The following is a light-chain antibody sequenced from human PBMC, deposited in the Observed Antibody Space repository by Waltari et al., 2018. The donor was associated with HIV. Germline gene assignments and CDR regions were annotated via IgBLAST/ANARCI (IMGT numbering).Light chain of an antibody. Sequence: HSALTQPASVSGSPGQTVTISCSGTSSDVGGFNYVSWYQQHPGKAPKLMIYEVNNRPSRISSRFSGSKSGNPAYLTISGLQAEDEADYYCSSFSSGNSLEVFGTGTKVTFL. V-gene: IGLV2-14*01. CDR2: EVN. CDR1: SSDVGGFNY. CDR3: SSFSSGNSLEV. J-gene: IGLJ1*01.